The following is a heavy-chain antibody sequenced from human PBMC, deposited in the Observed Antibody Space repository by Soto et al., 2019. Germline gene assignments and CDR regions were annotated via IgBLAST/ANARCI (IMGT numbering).Heavy chain of an antibody. J-gene: IGHJ4*02. CDR3: ARALFSRCFGQRLQFDY. D-gene: IGHD3-10*01. CDR1: GGSISSYY. Sequence: PSETLSLTCTVSGGSISSYYWSWIRQPPGKGLEWIGYIYYSGSTNYNPSLKSRVTISVDTSKNQFSLKLSSVTAADTAVYYCARALFSRCFGQRLQFDYWGQGTLVPGAS. V-gene: IGHV4-59*01. CDR2: IYYSGST.